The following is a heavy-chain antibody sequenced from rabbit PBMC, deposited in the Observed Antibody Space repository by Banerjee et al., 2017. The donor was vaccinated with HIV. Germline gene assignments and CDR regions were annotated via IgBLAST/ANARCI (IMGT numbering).Heavy chain of an antibody. CDR1: GIDFSSYG. CDR3: ARGGNL. Sequence: QEQLVESGGGLVTLGGSLKLSCKASGIDFSSYGISWVRQAPGKGLEWIGCIYGGSGITDYASWAKGRFTISKTSSTTVTLQMTSLTAADTATYFCARGGNLWGPGTLVTVS. V-gene: IGHV1S45*01. J-gene: IGHJ4*01. CDR2: IYGGSGIT.